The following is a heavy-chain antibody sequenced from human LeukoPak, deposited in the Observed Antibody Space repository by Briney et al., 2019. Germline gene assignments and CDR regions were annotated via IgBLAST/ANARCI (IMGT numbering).Heavy chain of an antibody. D-gene: IGHD2-2*01. CDR1: GVSISSSNW. CDR2: IHHSGTT. V-gene: IGHV4-4*02. Sequence: SETLSLTCAVSGVSISSSNWWSWVRQSPGKGLEWIGEIHHSGTTNYNPSLKSRVTISVDESGKHFSLKLSSVTAADTAVYYCARGDDRASWLVDSWGQGILVTVSS. J-gene: IGHJ4*02. CDR3: ARGDDRASWLVDS.